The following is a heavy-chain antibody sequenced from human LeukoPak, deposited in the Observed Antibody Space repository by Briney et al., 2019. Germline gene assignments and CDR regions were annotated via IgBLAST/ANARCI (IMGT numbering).Heavy chain of an antibody. D-gene: IGHD6-19*01. CDR3: AKDAGQWQNWNWFAP. CDR2: ISHDGINT. V-gene: IGHV3-30*18. Sequence: GGSLRLSCAVSGFTFNSYGMHWVRQAPGKGLEWVDAISHDGINTYSGDSVKGRFTISRDNSKNPLFLQMTSLRPEDTAMYYCAKDAGQWQNWNWFAPWGQGTLVIVSS. CDR1: GFTFNSYG. J-gene: IGHJ5*02.